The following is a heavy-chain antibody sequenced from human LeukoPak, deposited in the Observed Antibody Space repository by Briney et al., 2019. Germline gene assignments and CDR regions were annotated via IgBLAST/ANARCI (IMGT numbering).Heavy chain of an antibody. CDR2: IYYSGST. V-gene: IGHV4-59*08. D-gene: IGHD2-2*02. Sequence: SETLSLTCAVYGGSFSGYYWSWIRQPPGKGLEWIGYIYYSGSTNYNPSLKSRVTISVDTSKNQFSLNLSFVTAADTAVYYCARHYCSSSSCYTPLYAFDIWGQGTMVTVSS. J-gene: IGHJ3*02. CDR3: ARHYCSSSSCYTPLYAFDI. CDR1: GGSFSGYY.